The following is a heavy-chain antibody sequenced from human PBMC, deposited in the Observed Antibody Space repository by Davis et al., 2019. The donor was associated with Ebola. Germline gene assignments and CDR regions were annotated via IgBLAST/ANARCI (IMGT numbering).Heavy chain of an antibody. Sequence: PSETLSLTCTVSGGSISSSSYYWGWIRQPPGKGLEWIGSIYYSGSTYYNPSLKSRVTISVDTSKNQFSLKLSSVTAADTAVHYCARDLAPHGRGFDYWGQGTLVTVSS. D-gene: IGHD2-8*01. CDR3: ARDLAPHGRGFDY. V-gene: IGHV4-39*07. J-gene: IGHJ4*02. CDR2: IYYSGST. CDR1: GGSISSSSYY.